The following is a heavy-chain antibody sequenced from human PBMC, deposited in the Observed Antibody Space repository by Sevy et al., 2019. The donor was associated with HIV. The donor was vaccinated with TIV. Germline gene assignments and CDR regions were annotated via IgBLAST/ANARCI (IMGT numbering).Heavy chain of an antibody. D-gene: IGHD2-2*01. CDR2: ITRIFGTS. V-gene: IGHV1-69*13. CDR1: GGTFSSHS. J-gene: IGHJ6*02. Sequence: ASVKVSCKASGGTFSSHSISWVRQAPGQGLEWMGGITRIFGTSNYAQRFQGRVTITAAESTSTAYMELSSLRSEDTAVYYCAFGGGYQLLANYYFAMDVWGQGTTVTVSS. CDR3: AFGGGYQLLANYYFAMDV.